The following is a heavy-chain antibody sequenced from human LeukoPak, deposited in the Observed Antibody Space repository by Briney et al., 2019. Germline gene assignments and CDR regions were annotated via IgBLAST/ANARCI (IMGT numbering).Heavy chain of an antibody. Sequence: PSETLSLTCTVSGGSISSYYWSWNRQPPGGGLEWIGYIYYSGSTNYNPSLKRRVTISLDTSKSQFSLKLRSVTAADTAVYYCARSGLDSRYYFGMDVWGQGTTVTVSS. D-gene: IGHD5-12*01. V-gene: IGHV4-59*01. CDR2: IYYSGST. CDR3: ARSGLDSRYYFGMDV. CDR1: GGSISSYY. J-gene: IGHJ6*02.